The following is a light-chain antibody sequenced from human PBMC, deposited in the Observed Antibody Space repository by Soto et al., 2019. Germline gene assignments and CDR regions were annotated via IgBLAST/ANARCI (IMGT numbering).Light chain of an antibody. J-gene: IGLJ2*01. CDR3: SSYTTSSTL. V-gene: IGLV2-18*02. Sequence: QSALTQPPSVSGSPGQSVTISCSGTSSDVDTYNRVSWYQQPPGTAPKLIIYEVSNRPSGVPDRFSGSKSGNTASLTISGLQAEDEADYYCSSYTTSSTLFGGGTKLTVL. CDR1: SSDVDTYNR. CDR2: EVS.